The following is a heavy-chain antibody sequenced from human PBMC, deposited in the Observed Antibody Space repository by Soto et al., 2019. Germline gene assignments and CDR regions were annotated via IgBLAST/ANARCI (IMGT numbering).Heavy chain of an antibody. V-gene: IGHV4-34*01. D-gene: IGHD2-8*02. J-gene: IGHJ4*02. CDR3: ARDKITGLFDY. CDR2: IKHSGST. Sequence: SETLSLTCAVHGGSFSGYYWTWLRQPPGTGLEWIGEIKHSGSTNYNPSLKSRVTLSVDTSKNLFSLKLTSLTAADTAVYYCARDKITGLFDYWGQGTLVTVS. CDR1: GGSFSGYY.